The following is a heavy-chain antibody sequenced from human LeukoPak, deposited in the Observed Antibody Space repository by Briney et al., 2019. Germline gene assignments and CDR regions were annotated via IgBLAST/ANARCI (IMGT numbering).Heavy chain of an antibody. J-gene: IGHJ4*02. CDR1: GLTFTYYA. CDR2: INGRGDIT. CDR3: AKSPIVEAPLVVIDY. V-gene: IGHV3-23*01. D-gene: IGHD1-26*01. Sequence: GGSLRLSCAASGLTFTYYAMSWVRQAPGMGPEWVSGINGRGDITYYADSAKGRFTISRDNSKNTLYLQMHSLRAEDTAVYYCAKSPIVEAPLVVIDYWGQGTLVTVSS.